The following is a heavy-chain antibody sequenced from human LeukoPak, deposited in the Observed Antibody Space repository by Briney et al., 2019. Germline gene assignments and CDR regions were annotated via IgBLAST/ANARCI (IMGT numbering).Heavy chain of an antibody. CDR3: ARRSTVAAFDY. D-gene: IGHD4-23*01. CDR1: GASLSTSS. V-gene: IGHV4-59*01. Sequence: SETLSLTCTVSGASLSTSSWTWIRQPPGKGLEWIGYIYYSGSTNYNPSLKSRVTISVDTSKNQFSLKLSSVTAADTAVYYCARRSTVAAFDYWGQGTLVTVSS. CDR2: IYYSGST. J-gene: IGHJ4*02.